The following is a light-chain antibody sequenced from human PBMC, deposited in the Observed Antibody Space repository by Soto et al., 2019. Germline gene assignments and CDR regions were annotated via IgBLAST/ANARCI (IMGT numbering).Light chain of an antibody. Sequence: QPVLTQPPSASGTPGQRVTISCSGSSSNIGSNYVYWYQQLPGTAPKLLIYRNNQRPSGVPDRFSGSKSGTSASLAISGLRSEDEADYYCAAWDDSLSPYVVFGGGTQLTVL. J-gene: IGLJ2*01. CDR2: RNN. V-gene: IGLV1-47*01. CDR3: AAWDDSLSPYVV. CDR1: SSNIGSNY.